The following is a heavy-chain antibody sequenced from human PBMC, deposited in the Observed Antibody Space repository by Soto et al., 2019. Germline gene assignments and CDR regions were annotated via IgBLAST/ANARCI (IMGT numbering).Heavy chain of an antibody. J-gene: IGHJ4*02. CDR1: GGSLSSYY. D-gene: IGHD3-9*01. CDR3: ARVDYDSLTGYYFDY. V-gene: IGHV4-59*01. Sequence: PSETLSLTCTVSGGSLSSYYWIWIRQSPGKGLEWIGYIRDSGSTNFNPSLKSRVTMSVDTSKNQFSLKVSSVSAADTAAYYCARVDYDSLTGYYFDYWGQGTLVTVSS. CDR2: IRDSGST.